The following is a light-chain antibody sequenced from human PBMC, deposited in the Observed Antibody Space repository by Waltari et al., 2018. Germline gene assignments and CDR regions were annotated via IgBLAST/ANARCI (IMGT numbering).Light chain of an antibody. CDR3: QQYNSYWT. CDR1: QSISSW. V-gene: IGKV1-5*03. Sequence: DIQMTQSPSTLSASVGDRVTITCRASQSISSWLAWYQQKPGKAPKLLIYKASSLESGVPSRFSGIGSETEFTLTISSLQPDDFATYYCQQYNSYWTFGQGTKVEIK. J-gene: IGKJ1*01. CDR2: KAS.